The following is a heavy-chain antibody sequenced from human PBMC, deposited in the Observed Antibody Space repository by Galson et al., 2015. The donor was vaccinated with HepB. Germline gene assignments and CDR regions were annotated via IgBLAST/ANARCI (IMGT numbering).Heavy chain of an antibody. CDR1: GFSFSSYA. CDR3: AKDTHSGSYLPGFDP. J-gene: IGHJ5*02. D-gene: IGHD1-26*01. V-gene: IGHV3-23*01. CDR2: ITGSGATT. Sequence: SLRLSCAASGFSFSSYAMSWVRQAPGKGLEWVSAITGSGATTYYADSVKGRFTISRDSSKNTLYLQMNSLRAKDTAIYYCAKDTHSGSYLPGFDPWGQGTLVTVSS.